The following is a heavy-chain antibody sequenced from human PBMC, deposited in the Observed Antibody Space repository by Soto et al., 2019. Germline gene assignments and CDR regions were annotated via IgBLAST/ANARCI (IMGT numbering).Heavy chain of an antibody. CDR3: ARGRLGRCSGGSCYRTSDY. J-gene: IGHJ4*02. Sequence: QVQLVQSGAEVQKPGASVKVSCKASGYTFTSYDINWVRQATGQGLEWMGWMNPNSGNTGYAQKFQGRVTMTRNTSISTAYMELSSLRSEDTAVYYCARGRLGRCSGGSCYRTSDYWGQGTLVTVSS. CDR2: MNPNSGNT. CDR1: GYTFTSYD. D-gene: IGHD2-15*01. V-gene: IGHV1-8*01.